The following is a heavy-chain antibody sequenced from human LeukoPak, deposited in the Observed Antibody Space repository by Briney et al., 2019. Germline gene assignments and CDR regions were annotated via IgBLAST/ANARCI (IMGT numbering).Heavy chain of an antibody. CDR2: IYYSGST. V-gene: IGHV4-59*12. Sequence: SETLSLTCTVSGGSISSYYWSWFRQPPGKGLEWIGYIYYSGSTNYNPSLKSRVTISIDTSKNQFSLKLSSVTAADTAVYYCAGSPNYYYYGMDVWGQGTTVTVSS. J-gene: IGHJ6*02. CDR1: GGSISSYY. CDR3: AGSPNYYYYGMDV.